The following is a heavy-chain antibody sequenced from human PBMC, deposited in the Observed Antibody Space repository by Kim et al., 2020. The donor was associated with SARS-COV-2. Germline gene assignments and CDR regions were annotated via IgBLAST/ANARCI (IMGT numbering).Heavy chain of an antibody. Sequence: SETLSLTCTVSGGSISSYYWSWIRQPPGKGLEWIGYIYYSGSTNYNPSLKSRVTISVDTSKNQFSLKLSSVTAADTAVYYCASSYCGGDCYPPPPDYWGQGTLVTVSS. CDR2: IYYSGST. CDR1: GGSISSYY. V-gene: IGHV4-59*13. D-gene: IGHD2-21*02. CDR3: ASSYCGGDCYPPPPDY. J-gene: IGHJ4*02.